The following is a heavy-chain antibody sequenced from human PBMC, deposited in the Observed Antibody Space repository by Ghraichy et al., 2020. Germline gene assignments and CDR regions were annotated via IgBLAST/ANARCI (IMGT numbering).Heavy chain of an antibody. D-gene: IGHD2-15*01. CDR3: AKDHPYCSGGSCYESSFDY. CDR2: ISGSGGST. Sequence: GESLNISCAASGFTFSSYAMSWVRQAPGKGLEWVSAISGSGGSTYYADSVKGRFTISRDNSKNTLYLQMNSLRAEDTAVYYCAKDHPYCSGGSCYESSFDYWGQGTLVTVSS. V-gene: IGHV3-23*01. J-gene: IGHJ4*02. CDR1: GFTFSSYA.